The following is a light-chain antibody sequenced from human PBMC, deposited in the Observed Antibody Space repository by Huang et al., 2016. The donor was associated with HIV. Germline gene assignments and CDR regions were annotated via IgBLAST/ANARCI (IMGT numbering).Light chain of an antibody. CDR3: MQGQQTPQT. V-gene: IGKV2-28*01. Sequence: DIVLTHSPLSLPVTPGEPASISCRSSPSLLYSNRYNYLHWYLQKPGHSPLLLSSLASRRACVVPDRFSGSGGGTDFTLKISRVEAEDVGVYYCMQGQQTPQTFGQGTKVEIK. J-gene: IGKJ1*01. CDR1: PSLLYSNRYNY. CDR2: LAS.